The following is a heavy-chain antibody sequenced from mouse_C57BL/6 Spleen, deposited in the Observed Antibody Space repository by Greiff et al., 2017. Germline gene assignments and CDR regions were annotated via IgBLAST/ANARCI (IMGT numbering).Heavy chain of an antibody. Sequence: VQLQQPGAELVKPGASVKVSCKASGYTFTSYWMHWVKPRPGQGLEWIGRIHPSDSDTNYNQQFKGKATLTVDKSSSTAYMQLSSLTSEDSAVYSCAIWGYYDYAGFAYGGQGTLVTVSA. J-gene: IGHJ3*01. CDR3: AIWGYYDYAGFAY. CDR1: GYTFTSYW. D-gene: IGHD2-4*01. V-gene: IGHV1-74*01. CDR2: IHPSDSDT.